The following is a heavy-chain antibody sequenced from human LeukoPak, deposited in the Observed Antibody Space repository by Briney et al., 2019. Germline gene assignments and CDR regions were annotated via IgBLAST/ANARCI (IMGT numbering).Heavy chain of an antibody. Sequence: GGSLRLSCAASGFTFSDYYMSWIRQAPGKGLEWVSYISSSGSTIYYADSVKGRFTISRDNAKNSLYLQMNSLRAEDTAVYYCASGPRYCSGGSCYGRLLDYYGMDVWAKGPRSPSP. CDR3: ASGPRYCSGGSCYGRLLDYYGMDV. D-gene: IGHD2-15*01. V-gene: IGHV3-11*01. CDR2: ISSSGSTI. CDR1: GFTFSDYY. J-gene: IGHJ6*02.